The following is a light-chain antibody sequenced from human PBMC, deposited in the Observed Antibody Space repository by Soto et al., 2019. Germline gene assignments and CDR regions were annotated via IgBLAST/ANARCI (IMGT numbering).Light chain of an antibody. J-gene: IGKJ5*01. CDR1: QSVTNY. CDR3: QQRSNWTPIT. CDR2: DAS. V-gene: IGKV3-11*01. Sequence: EIVLTQSPDTLSLSPGERATLSCRASQSVTNYLAWYQQKPGQAPRLLIFDASNRATGIPARFSGSGSGTDFTLTISSLEPEDFAVYYCQQRSNWTPITFGQGTRLEIK.